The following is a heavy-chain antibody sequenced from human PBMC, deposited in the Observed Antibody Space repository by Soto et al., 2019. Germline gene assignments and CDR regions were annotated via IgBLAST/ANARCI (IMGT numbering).Heavy chain of an antibody. V-gene: IGHV4-30-4*01. Sequence: TLSLTCTVSGGSINSGDYYWTWVRQPPGKGLEWIGNIFHSGSTYYTPSLQSRVTISLDTSKNHFSLKLSSVTPADTAVYYCARDRYYGSGTYYNFYSGMDVWGQGTTVTVSS. J-gene: IGHJ6*02. CDR1: GGSINSGDYY. CDR2: IFHSGST. D-gene: IGHD3-10*01. CDR3: ARDRYYGSGTYYNFYSGMDV.